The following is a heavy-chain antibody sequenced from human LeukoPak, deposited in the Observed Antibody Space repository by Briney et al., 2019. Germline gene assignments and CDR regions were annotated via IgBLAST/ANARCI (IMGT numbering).Heavy chain of an antibody. CDR3: AKDSGSYYVGGAFDY. Sequence: GGSLRLSCAASGFTFDDYAMLWVRQAPGKGLEWVSGISWNSGSIGYADSVRGRFTISRDNAKNSLYLQMNSLRAEDTALYYCAKDSGSYYVGGAFDYWGQGTLVTVSS. D-gene: IGHD1-26*01. CDR2: ISWNSGSI. CDR1: GFTFDDYA. V-gene: IGHV3-9*01. J-gene: IGHJ4*02.